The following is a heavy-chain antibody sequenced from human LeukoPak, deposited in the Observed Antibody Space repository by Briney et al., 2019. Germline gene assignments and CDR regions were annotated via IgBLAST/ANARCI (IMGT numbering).Heavy chain of an antibody. D-gene: IGHD5-18*01. V-gene: IGHV3-30*18. CDR1: GFTFSSYG. J-gene: IGHJ4*02. Sequence: PGRSLRLSCAASGFTFSSYGMHWVRQAPGKGLEWVAVISYDGSNKYYADSVKGRFTISRDNSKNTLYLQMNSLRAEDTAVYYCAKGAHTAENWGLGTLVTVSS. CDR3: AKGAHTAEN. CDR2: ISYDGSNK.